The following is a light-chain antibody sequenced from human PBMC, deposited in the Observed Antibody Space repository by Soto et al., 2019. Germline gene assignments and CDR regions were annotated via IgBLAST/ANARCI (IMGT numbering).Light chain of an antibody. CDR2: GAS. CDR3: QQYGSSPPLT. V-gene: IGKV3-20*01. CDR1: QSVSSSY. J-gene: IGKJ4*01. Sequence: EIVLTQSPGTLSLSPGERATLSCRASQSVSSSYLAWYQQKPGQAPRLLIYGASIRATGIPDRFSGSGSGTDFTLTISRLEPEDFAVYSCQQYGSSPPLTFGGGTKVEIK.